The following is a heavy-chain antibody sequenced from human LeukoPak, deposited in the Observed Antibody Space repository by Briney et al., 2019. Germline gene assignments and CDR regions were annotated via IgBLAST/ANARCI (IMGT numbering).Heavy chain of an antibody. Sequence: SETLSLTCTVSGGSISSYDWSWIRQPAGNGLEWIGRTYTSGSTNYNPSLKSRVTMSVDMSKNQFSLKLSSMIAADTAVYYCARVSSSWYQDWYFDLWGRGTLVTVPS. CDR1: GGSISSYD. D-gene: IGHD6-13*01. CDR2: TYTSGST. CDR3: ARVSSSWYQDWYFDL. V-gene: IGHV4-4*07. J-gene: IGHJ2*01.